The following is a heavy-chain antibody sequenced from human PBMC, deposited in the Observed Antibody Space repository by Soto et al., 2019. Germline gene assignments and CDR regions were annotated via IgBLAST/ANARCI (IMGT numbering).Heavy chain of an antibody. Sequence: GGSLRLSCGAPGVTFKDYGMHWVRQAPGKGLEWVSVISDDGKQTYYPDSVKGRFTISKDKSKSTLFLQMKSLRVDDTAVYYCARDGWGYNWYFDXWGRGTLVTVSX. J-gene: IGHJ2*01. D-gene: IGHD1-1*01. CDR2: ISDDGKQT. V-gene: IGHV3-30*03. CDR1: GVTFKDYG. CDR3: ARDGWGYNWYFDX.